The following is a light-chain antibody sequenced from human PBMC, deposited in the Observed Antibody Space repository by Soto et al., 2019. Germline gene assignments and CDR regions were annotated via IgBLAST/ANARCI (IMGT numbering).Light chain of an antibody. CDR3: CSYAGSSTFLYV. V-gene: IGLV1-44*01. CDR2: SNN. J-gene: IGLJ1*01. Sequence: QSVLTQPPSASGTPGQRVTISCSGSSSNIGSNTVNWYQQLPGTAPKLLIYSNNQRPSGVSDRFSGSKSGNTASLTITGLQAEDEADYYCCSYAGSSTFLYVFGTGTKVTVL. CDR1: SSNIGSNT.